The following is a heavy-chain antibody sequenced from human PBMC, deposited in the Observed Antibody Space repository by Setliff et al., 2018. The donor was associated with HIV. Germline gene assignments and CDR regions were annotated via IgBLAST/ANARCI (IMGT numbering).Heavy chain of an antibody. D-gene: IGHD3-22*01. CDR1: GGSISSYY. CDR3: ARGHYYDSGGYYSAYYYYMDV. Sequence: SETLSLTCTVSGGSISSYYWSWIRQPPGKGLEWIGYIYYSGSTNYNPSLKSRVTISVDTSKNQFSLKLSSVTAADTAVYYCARGHYYDSGGYYSAYYYYMDVWGKGTTVTVSS. V-gene: IGHV4-59*01. CDR2: IYYSGST. J-gene: IGHJ6*03.